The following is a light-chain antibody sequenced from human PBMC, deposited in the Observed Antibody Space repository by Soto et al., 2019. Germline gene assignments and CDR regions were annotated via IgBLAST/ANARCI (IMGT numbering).Light chain of an antibody. Sequence: AIQMTQSPSSLSASVGDRVTITCRASEDIRNELGWYQQKPGKAPKVLIFGASRLQSGVPSRFSGRGSGTDFTLTISSLQPEDFATYYCLQDFTYPWTFGQGTKVDIK. J-gene: IGKJ1*01. CDR3: LQDFTYPWT. CDR2: GAS. V-gene: IGKV1-6*01. CDR1: EDIRNE.